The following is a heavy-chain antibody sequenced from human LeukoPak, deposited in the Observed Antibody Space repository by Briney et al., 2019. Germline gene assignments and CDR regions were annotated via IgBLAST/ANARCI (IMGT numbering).Heavy chain of an antibody. CDR3: ARQGGPTIDSDVWSGYYRGPIED. J-gene: IGHJ4*02. CDR2: IYSGGST. V-gene: IGHV3-66*04. D-gene: IGHD3-3*01. CDR1: GFTVSSNY. Sequence: GGSLRLSCAASGFTVSSNYMNWVRQAPGKGLEWVSVIYSGGSTYYADSVRGRFTISRDKSKNTLYLQMNSLRAEDTAVYYCARQGGPTIDSDVWSGYYRGPIEDWGQGTLVTVSS.